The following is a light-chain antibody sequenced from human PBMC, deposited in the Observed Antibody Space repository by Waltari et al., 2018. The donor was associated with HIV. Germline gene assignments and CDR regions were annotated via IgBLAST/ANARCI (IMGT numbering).Light chain of an antibody. Sequence: SCDLIQPPSISVSPGQRATITCSGQNLGNKYASWYQQRPGQPPLLVIFQDTKRPSGIPERFSGSNSGNTDTLTVSDSQAIDEADYFCQAWDGDTYVFGTGTKLTVL. CDR3: QAWDGDTYV. J-gene: IGLJ1*01. V-gene: IGLV3-1*01. CDR2: QDT. CDR1: NLGNKY.